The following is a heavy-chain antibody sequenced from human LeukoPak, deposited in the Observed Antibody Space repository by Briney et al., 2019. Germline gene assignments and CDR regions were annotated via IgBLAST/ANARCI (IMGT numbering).Heavy chain of an antibody. J-gene: IGHJ3*02. CDR1: GGSINSGVYS. CDR3: ARGGTYRDDAFDI. D-gene: IGHD1-26*01. V-gene: IGHV4-30-2*01. CDR2: TYHSGST. Sequence: SETLSLTCAVSGGSINSGVYSWDWIRRPPGKGLEWIGYTYHSGSTYSNPSLKSRVTISIDGSKNQFSLKLNSVTAADTAVYYCARGGTYRDDAFDIWGQGTMVTVSS.